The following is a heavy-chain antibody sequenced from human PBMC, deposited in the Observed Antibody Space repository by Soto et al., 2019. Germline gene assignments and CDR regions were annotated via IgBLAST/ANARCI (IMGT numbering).Heavy chain of an antibody. V-gene: IGHV3-48*02. J-gene: IGHJ4*02. CDR2: ITTSSSFT. CDR1: GFSFSDYN. D-gene: IGHD5-18*01. CDR3: ARERPGIPFDY. Sequence: EVQLVESGGVLAQPGGSLRLSCGASGFSFSDYNMNWVRQTPGKGLEWVSYITTSSSFTLYADSVKGRFTISRDNAKSSLYLQMNSLRDEDTAVYYCARERPGIPFDYWGQGTLVTVSS.